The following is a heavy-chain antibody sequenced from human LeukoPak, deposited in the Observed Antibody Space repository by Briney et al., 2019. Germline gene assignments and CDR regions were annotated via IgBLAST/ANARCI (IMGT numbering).Heavy chain of an antibody. J-gene: IGHJ4*02. CDR2: MHYSGSA. CDR1: GFTVGNNY. Sequence: GSLRLSCAASGFTVGNNYMSWVRQPPGKGLEWIGSMHYSGSAFYNPSLKSRVTISVDTSKRQFSLRLSSVTAADTAVYYCARMTTGPYSDYWGQGTLVTVSS. V-gene: IGHV4-39*01. CDR3: ARMTTGPYSDY. D-gene: IGHD4-11*01.